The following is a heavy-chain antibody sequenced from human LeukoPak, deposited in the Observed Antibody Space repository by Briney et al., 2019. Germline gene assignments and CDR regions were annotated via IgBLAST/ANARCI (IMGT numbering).Heavy chain of an antibody. Sequence: ASVKVSCKASGGTFSSYAVSWVRQAPGQGLEWKGGIMTIFGTPNYAQKFQGRVTITADESTRTAYMELSSLRYEDTAVYYCARGEVPPHYFDYWGQGTLVTVSS. J-gene: IGHJ4*02. CDR2: IMTIFGTP. V-gene: IGHV1-69*01. CDR1: GGTFSSYA. CDR3: ARGEVPPHYFDY.